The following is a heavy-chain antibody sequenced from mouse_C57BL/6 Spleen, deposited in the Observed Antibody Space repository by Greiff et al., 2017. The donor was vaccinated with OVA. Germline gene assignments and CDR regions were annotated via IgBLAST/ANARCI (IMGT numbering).Heavy chain of an antibody. J-gene: IGHJ3*01. V-gene: IGHV1-82*01. CDR1: GYAFSSSW. CDR2: ICPGAGDT. Sequence: VKLMESGPELVQPGASVKISCTASGYAFSSSWMNWVQQRPGKGLEWIGWICPGAGDTNYHGKFTGKATLTADKSSSTAYMQLSSLASEDSAVYFCASGGAHYDYDWFACWGQGTLVTVSA. CDR3: ASGGAHYDYDWFAC. D-gene: IGHD2-4*01.